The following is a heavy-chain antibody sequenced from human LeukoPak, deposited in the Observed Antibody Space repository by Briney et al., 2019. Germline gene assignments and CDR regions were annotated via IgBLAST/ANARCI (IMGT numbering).Heavy chain of an antibody. J-gene: IGHJ6*03. CDR3: ARDYYGSGRYYMDV. D-gene: IGHD3-10*01. CDR1: GGTFSSYA. Sequence: SVKVSCKASGGTFSSYAISWVRQAPGQGREWMGGIIPIFGTANYAQKFQGRVTITADKSTSTAYMELSSLRSEDTAVYYCARDYYGSGRYYMDVWGKGTTVTVSS. V-gene: IGHV1-69*06. CDR2: IIPIFGTA.